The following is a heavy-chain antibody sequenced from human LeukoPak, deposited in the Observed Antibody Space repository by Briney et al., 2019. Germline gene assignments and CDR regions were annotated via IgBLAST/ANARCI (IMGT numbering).Heavy chain of an antibody. CDR3: AREIPAGTNWFDP. V-gene: IGHV4-39*07. Sequence: SETLSLTCTVSGGSISSSSYYWGWIRQPPGKGLEWIGSIYYSGSTYYNPSLKSRVTISVDTSKNHFSLKLTSVTAADTAVYYCAREIPAGTNWFDPWGQGTLVTVSS. D-gene: IGHD2-2*01. CDR1: GGSISSSSYY. CDR2: IYYSGST. J-gene: IGHJ5*02.